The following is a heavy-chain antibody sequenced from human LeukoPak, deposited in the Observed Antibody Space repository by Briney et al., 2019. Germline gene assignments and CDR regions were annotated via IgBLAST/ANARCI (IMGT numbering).Heavy chain of an antibody. Sequence: GESLKISCKGSGYSFTTYWIGWVRQLPGKGLEWMGIIYPDDSDTRYSPSFQGQVTISADKSISTAYLQWSSLKASDTAIYYCARRSNWGTAFDYWGQGTLVTVSS. CDR3: ARRSNWGTAFDY. CDR1: GYSFTTYW. V-gene: IGHV5-51*01. CDR2: IYPDDSDT. J-gene: IGHJ4*02. D-gene: IGHD7-27*01.